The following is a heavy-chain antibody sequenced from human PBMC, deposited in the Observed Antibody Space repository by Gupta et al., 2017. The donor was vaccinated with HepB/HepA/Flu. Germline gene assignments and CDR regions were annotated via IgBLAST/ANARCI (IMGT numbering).Heavy chain of an antibody. CDR2: IKSKTEGGTT. J-gene: IGHJ4*02. CDR1: GFTFSNAW. CDR3: TTDVPELRFLEWLSWRFDY. Sequence: EVQLVESGGGLVKPGGSLRLSCAASGFTFSNAWMSWVRQAPGKGLEWVGRIKSKTEGGTTDYAAPVKGRFTISRDDSKNTLYLQMNSLKTEDTAVYYCTTDVPELRFLEWLSWRFDYWGQGTLVTVSS. V-gene: IGHV3-15*01. D-gene: IGHD3-3*01.